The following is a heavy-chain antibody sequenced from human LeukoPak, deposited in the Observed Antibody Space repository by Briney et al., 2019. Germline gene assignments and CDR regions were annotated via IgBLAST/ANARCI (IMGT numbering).Heavy chain of an antibody. CDR3: ARLMVGQAGVGATHFDY. D-gene: IGHD1-26*01. Sequence: QPGGSLRLSRVVSGFTFSTYGMHWVRQAPGKGLEWLTFIRHDGTEKYYADFVKGRFTISRDNSRNTLYLQVNSLGPEDTAVYYCARLMVGQAGVGATHFDYWGQGTLVSVSS. V-gene: IGHV3-30*02. CDR2: IRHDGTEK. CDR1: GFTFSTYG. J-gene: IGHJ4*02.